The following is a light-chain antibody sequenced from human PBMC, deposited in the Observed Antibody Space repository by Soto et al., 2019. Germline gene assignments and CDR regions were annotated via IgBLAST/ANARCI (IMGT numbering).Light chain of an antibody. Sequence: EIVMTQSPATLSVSPWERATLSCRASQSVSSNLAWYQQKPGQAPRLLIYDASNRATGIPARFSGSGSGTDFTLTISSLEPEDFAVYYCQQRSNWPTWTFGQGTKVDIK. V-gene: IGKV3-11*01. CDR1: QSVSSN. J-gene: IGKJ1*01. CDR2: DAS. CDR3: QQRSNWPTWT.